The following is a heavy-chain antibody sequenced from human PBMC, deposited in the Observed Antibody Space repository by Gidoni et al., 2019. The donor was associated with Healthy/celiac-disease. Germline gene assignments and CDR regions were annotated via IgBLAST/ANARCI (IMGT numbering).Heavy chain of an antibody. J-gene: IGHJ4*02. Sequence: EVQLLEAGGGLVQPGGSLRLSCAASGFTFSSYAMSWVRQAPGKGLEWVSAISGRGGSTYSADSVKGRFTISRDNSKNTLYLQMNSLRAEDTAVYYCAKSKGVPLLLDFDYWGQGTLVTVSS. CDR3: AKSKGVPLLLDFDY. CDR2: ISGRGGST. D-gene: IGHD3-10*01. CDR1: GFTFSSYA. V-gene: IGHV3-23*01.